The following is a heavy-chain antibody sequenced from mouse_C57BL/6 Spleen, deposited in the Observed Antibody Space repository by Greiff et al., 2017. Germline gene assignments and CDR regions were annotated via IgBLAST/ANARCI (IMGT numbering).Heavy chain of an antibody. J-gene: IGHJ4*01. CDR2: IWSDGST. D-gene: IGHD2-5*01. V-gene: IGHV2-6-1*01. CDR3: ARHRDYSNYVYYAMDY. Sequence: VNVVESGPGLVAPSQSLSITCTVSGFSLTSYGVHWVRQPPGKGLEWLVVIWSDGSTTYNSALKSRLSISKDNSKSQIFLKMNSLQTDDTAMYYCARHRDYSNYVYYAMDYWGQGTSVTVSS. CDR1: GFSLTSYG.